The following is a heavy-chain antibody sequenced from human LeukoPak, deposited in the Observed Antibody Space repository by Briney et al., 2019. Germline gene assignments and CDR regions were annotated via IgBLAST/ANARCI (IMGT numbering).Heavy chain of an antibody. CDR1: GYTFTGYY. J-gene: IGHJ4*02. V-gene: IGHV1-2*02. D-gene: IGHD3/OR15-3a*01. CDR3: AGDVTDWGYYFDY. CDR2: INPNSGGT. Sequence: ASVKVSCKASGYTFTGYYMHWVRQAPGQGLEWMGWINPNSGGTNYAQKFQGRVTMTRGTSISTAYMELSRLRSDDTAVYYCAGDVTDWGYYFDYWGQGTLVTVSS.